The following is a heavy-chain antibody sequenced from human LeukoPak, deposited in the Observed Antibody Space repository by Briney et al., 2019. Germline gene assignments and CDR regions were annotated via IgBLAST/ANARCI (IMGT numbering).Heavy chain of an antibody. V-gene: IGHV4-30-2*01. J-gene: IGHJ4*02. CDR3: ARDRPGGSSLDY. CDR2: VFRTGRT. D-gene: IGHD6-13*01. Sequence: SETLSLTCSVSGGSTNTGGYFWSWIRQPPGKGLEWIGYVFRTGRTSYNPSLESRVTISLDRSKNQFSLKLSSVTAADTAVYYCARDRPGGSSLDYWGQGTLVTVSS. CDR1: GGSTNTGGYF.